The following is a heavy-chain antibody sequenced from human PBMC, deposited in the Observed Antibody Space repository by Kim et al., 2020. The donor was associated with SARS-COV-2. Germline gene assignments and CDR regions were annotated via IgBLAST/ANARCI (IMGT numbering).Heavy chain of an antibody. V-gene: IGHV3-7*01. J-gene: IGHJ6*03. D-gene: IGHD3-3*01. CDR1: GFTFSSYW. CDR2: IKQDGSEK. Sequence: GGSLRLSCAASGFTFSSYWMSWVRQAPGKGLEWVANIKQDGSEKYYVDSVKGRFTISRDNAKNSLYLQMNSLRAKDTAVYYCARDSSAPDFCSGYSYYYYYYMDVWGKGTTVTVSS. CDR3: ARDSSAPDFCSGYSYYYYYYMDV.